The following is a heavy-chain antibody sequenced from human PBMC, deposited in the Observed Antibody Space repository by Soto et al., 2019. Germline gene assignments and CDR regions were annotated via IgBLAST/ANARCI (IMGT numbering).Heavy chain of an antibody. D-gene: IGHD2-15*01. CDR3: ARLVAQG. CDR2: ISSNSSPI. V-gene: IGHV3-48*01. CDR1: GFTFSSYS. J-gene: IGHJ4*02. Sequence: EVQLVESGGGLVQPGGSLRLSCAASGFTFSSYSMNWVRQAPGKGLEWVSYISSNSSPIYYADSVKGRFTTSRDNAQNSLYLQMNSLRAEDTAVYYWARLVAQGWGQGTLVTVSS.